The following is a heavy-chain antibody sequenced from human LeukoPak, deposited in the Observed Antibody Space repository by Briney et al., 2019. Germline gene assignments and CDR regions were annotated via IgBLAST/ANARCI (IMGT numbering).Heavy chain of an antibody. Sequence: GGSLRLSCAASGFTFSSYYMNWVRQAPGKGLEWVSYIRSSRRYIYYADSVKGRFTISRDNAKNSLYLQMNSLRAEDTAVYYCARVGYSGTYRWYYWGQGTLVTVSS. J-gene: IGHJ4*02. CDR2: IRSSRRYI. D-gene: IGHD1-26*01. V-gene: IGHV3-21*01. CDR3: ARVGYSGTYRWYY. CDR1: GFTFSSYY.